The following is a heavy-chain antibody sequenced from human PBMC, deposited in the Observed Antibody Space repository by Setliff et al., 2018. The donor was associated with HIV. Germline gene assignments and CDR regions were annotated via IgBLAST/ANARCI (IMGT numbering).Heavy chain of an antibody. J-gene: IGHJ3*02. D-gene: IGHD7-27*01. V-gene: IGHV4-4*07. Sequence: SETLSLTCTVSGGSISSYYWSWIRQPAGKGLEWIGRFYTSGSTNYNPSLKSRVTMSVDTSKNQFSLKVRYVTAADTAIYYCAREIWGQVAFDIWGQGTMVTVSS. CDR3: AREIWGQVAFDI. CDR1: GGSISSYY. CDR2: FYTSGST.